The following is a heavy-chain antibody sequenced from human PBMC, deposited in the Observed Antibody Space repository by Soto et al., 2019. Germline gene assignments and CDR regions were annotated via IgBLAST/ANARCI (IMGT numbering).Heavy chain of an antibody. Sequence: GGSLRLSCAASGFTFSSYAMSWVRQAPGKGLEWVSGISGSGGSTYYADSVKGRFTISRDNSKNTLYLQMNSLRAEDTAVYYCAKVGGNNGDYPTPPNTWFDPGGQGTLVTVSS. V-gene: IGHV3-23*01. CDR3: AKVGGNNGDYPTPPNTWFDP. J-gene: IGHJ5*02. CDR1: GFTFSSYA. D-gene: IGHD4-17*01. CDR2: ISGSGGST.